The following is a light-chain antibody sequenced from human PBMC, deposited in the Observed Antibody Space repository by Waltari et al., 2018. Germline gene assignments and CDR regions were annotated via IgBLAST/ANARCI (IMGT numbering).Light chain of an antibody. CDR1: QDISSN. J-gene: IGKJ3*01. CDR2: GAS. V-gene: IGKV1-16*02. Sequence: DIQMTQSPSSLSPSVGDRVTLTCRANQDISSNLAWFQQKPGKAPKSLIYGASSLQSGVPPKFSGRGSGTDFTLTTNSLQPEDLATYYCQKYYSYPFTFGPGTKVDVK. CDR3: QKYYSYPFT.